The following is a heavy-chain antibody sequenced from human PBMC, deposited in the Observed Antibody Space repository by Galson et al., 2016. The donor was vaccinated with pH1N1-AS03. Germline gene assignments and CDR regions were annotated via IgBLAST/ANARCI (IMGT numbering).Heavy chain of an antibody. CDR3: ARGETIGRYDY. CDR2: IYFSGKT. V-gene: IGHV4-59*01. CDR1: GGSLKSSY. J-gene: IGHJ4*02. D-gene: IGHD6-19*01. Sequence: ETLSLTCIVSGGSLKSSYWNWIRQSPGKGLEWIGHIYFSGKTKYNPSLKDRVTISLDTSNNVVSLELTSVTSADTAVYYCARGETIGRYDYWGQGTLVTVSS.